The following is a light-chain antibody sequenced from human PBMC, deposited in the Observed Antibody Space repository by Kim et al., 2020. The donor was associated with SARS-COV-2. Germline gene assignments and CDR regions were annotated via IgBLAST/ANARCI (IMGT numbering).Light chain of an antibody. V-gene: IGLV3-21*04. Sequence: PGRTARITCGGTSIGSKSVRWYQQMPGQAPVLVISYDSDRPSGIPARFSGSNSGNTATLTISRVEAGDEADYYCQVWDSSSDHRVVFGGGTQLTVL. CDR2: YDS. J-gene: IGLJ2*01. CDR1: SIGSKS. CDR3: QVWDSSSDHRVV.